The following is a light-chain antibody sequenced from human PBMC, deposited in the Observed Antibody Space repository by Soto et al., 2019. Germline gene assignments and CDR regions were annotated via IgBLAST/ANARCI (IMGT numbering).Light chain of an antibody. CDR3: QQRSNWPRT. V-gene: IGKV3-11*01. Sequence: EIVLTQSPATLSLSPGERATLSCRASQSVSSYLAWYQQKPGQAPRLLIYDASNRATGIPARFSGSGSGTDFTLNISSLEPEDLAVYFCQQRSNWPRTFGQGTKVEIK. J-gene: IGKJ1*01. CDR2: DAS. CDR1: QSVSSY.